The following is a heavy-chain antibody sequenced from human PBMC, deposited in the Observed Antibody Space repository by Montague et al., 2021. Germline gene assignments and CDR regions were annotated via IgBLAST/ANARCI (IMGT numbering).Heavy chain of an antibody. V-gene: IGHV3-23*01. D-gene: IGHD1-1*01. J-gene: IGHJ1*01. CDR2: LTSNGAYT. CDR1: VFPFSSYA. Sequence: SLRLSCAASVFPFSSYAMSWVRQAPGKGLEWVSTLTSNGAYTYHADAVEGRFTISRDNSKNTLYLQMNSLRVEDTAVYFCANEGTTSPGYLQYWGQGTLVTVSS. CDR3: ANEGTTSPGYLQY.